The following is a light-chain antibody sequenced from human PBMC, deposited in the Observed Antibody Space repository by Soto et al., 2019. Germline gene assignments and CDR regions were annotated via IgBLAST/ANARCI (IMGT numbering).Light chain of an antibody. J-gene: IGKJ3*01. V-gene: IGKV1-33*01. Sequence: DIQMTQSPSSLSASVGDRVTITCQASQDISNYLNWYQQKPGKAPKLLIYDASNLETGVPSRFSGSGSGTDFTFTISSLQPEDIATYYCQQYDNLPIFTFGGGTKVDIK. CDR3: QQYDNLPIFT. CDR2: DAS. CDR1: QDISNY.